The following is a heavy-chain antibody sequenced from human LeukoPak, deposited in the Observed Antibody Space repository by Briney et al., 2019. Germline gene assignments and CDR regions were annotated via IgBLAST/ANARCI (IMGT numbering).Heavy chain of an antibody. CDR1: AFTFSLYA. Sequence: GGSLRLSCAASAFTFSLYAMIWVRQAPGEGLEWISTISGSGDNTYYAESVEGRFTISRDNSKNALYLRMKSLRAEDTAIYYCAKESTVTPGNVNWFDSWGQGTLVTVSS. V-gene: IGHV3-23*01. J-gene: IGHJ5*01. D-gene: IGHD4-17*01. CDR2: ISGSGDNT. CDR3: AKESTVTPGNVNWFDS.